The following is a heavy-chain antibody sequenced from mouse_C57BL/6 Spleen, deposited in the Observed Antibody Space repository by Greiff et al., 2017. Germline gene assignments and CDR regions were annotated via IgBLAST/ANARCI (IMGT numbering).Heavy chain of an antibody. CDR3: ATGYYAMDY. D-gene: IGHD3-2*02. Sequence: QVQLLQSGAELARPGASVKLSCKASGYTFTSYGIRWVKQRTGQGLEWIGEIYPSSGNTNYNETFKGKATLTADKSTSTAYMLLRRLTSEDSTVYFCATGYYAMDYWGQGTSVTVSS. V-gene: IGHV1-81*01. CDR1: GYTFTSYG. CDR2: IYPSSGNT. J-gene: IGHJ4*01.